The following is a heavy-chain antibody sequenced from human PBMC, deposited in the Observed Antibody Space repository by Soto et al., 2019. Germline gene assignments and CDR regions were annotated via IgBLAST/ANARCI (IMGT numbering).Heavy chain of an antibody. D-gene: IGHD6-19*01. V-gene: IGHV4-4*07. CDR3: ARDPPGIKVPGSVVYFDS. CDR2: IYSSGST. J-gene: IGHJ4*02. Sequence: SDALSLTCTVSGGSISNNYWSWIRQPAGKGLEWIGRIYSSGSTNYNPSLKSRVTMSVDTSKNQFSLKLSSVTAADTAVYYCARDPPGIKVPGSVVYFDSWGQGTLVTASS. CDR1: GGSISNNY.